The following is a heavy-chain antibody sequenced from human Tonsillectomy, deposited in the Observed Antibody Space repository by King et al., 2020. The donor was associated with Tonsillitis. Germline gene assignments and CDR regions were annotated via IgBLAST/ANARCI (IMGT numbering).Heavy chain of an antibody. J-gene: IGHJ4*02. CDR3: ARGQSRYDYDVTAYYDY. Sequence: VQLVQTGGGVVQPGRSLRLSCAASGFTFRNYAMYWVRQAPGKGLEWVAIVSFDGSNKYYAESVKGRFTISRDNSRNTLYLQIDSLRGDDTAVYYCARGQSRYDYDVTAYYDYWGQGTLVTVSS. V-gene: IGHV3-30*01. D-gene: IGHD3-22*01. CDR2: VSFDGSNK. CDR1: GFTFRNYA.